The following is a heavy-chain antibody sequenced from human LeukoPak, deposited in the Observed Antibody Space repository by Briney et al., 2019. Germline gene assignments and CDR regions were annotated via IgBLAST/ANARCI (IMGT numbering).Heavy chain of an antibody. J-gene: IGHJ5*02. CDR1: GGSITSHY. Sequence: SETLSLTCTVSGGSITSHYWSWIRQPPGKGLEWIGYIYYSGTTNYNPSLKSRVTISVDTSKNQFSLKLSSVTAADTAVYYCARVGYDFWSGYYAEGWFDPWGQGTLVTVSS. D-gene: IGHD3-3*01. V-gene: IGHV4-59*11. CDR3: ARVGYDFWSGYYAEGWFDP. CDR2: IYYSGTT.